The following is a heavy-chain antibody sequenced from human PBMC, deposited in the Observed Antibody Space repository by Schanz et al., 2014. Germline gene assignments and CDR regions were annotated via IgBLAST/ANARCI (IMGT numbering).Heavy chain of an antibody. Sequence: EVQLVESGGDLVQPGGSLRLSCSASGFTFSTFAMHWVRQAPGKGLVWVSSISSGGGSTYYADSVKGRFTISRDNSKNSLYLQMNSLRAEDTAVYYCARIGGSVFDYWAQGTLVTVSS. D-gene: IGHD3-10*01. CDR3: ARIGGSVFDY. CDR2: ISSGGGST. J-gene: IGHJ4*02. CDR1: GFTFSTFA. V-gene: IGHV3-23*04.